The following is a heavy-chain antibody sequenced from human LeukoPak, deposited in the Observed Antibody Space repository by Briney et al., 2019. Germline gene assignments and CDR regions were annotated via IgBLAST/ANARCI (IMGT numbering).Heavy chain of an antibody. Sequence: SVKVSCKASGGTFSSYAISWVRQAPGQGLEWMGRIIPIFGTANYAQKFQGRVTVTTDESTSTAYMELSSLRSEDTAVYYCARDSSGWYRFDYWGQGTLVTVSS. CDR2: IIPIFGTA. D-gene: IGHD6-19*01. CDR3: ARDSSGWYRFDY. V-gene: IGHV1-69*05. J-gene: IGHJ4*02. CDR1: GGTFSSYA.